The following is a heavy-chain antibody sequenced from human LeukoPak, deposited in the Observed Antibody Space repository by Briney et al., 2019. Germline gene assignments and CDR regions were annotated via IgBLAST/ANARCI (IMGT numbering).Heavy chain of an antibody. CDR1: GGSISNSAYY. D-gene: IGHD1-26*01. V-gene: IGHV4-39*01. CDR3: ARQGGSPDWFDP. CDR2: LYYSGST. Sequence: SETLSLTCTVSGGSISNSAYYWGWIRQPPGKGLEWIGSLYYSGSTYYNPSLKSRVTISVDTSKKQFSLKLTSVTAADTAVYYCARQGGSPDWFDPWGQGTLVTVSP. J-gene: IGHJ5*02.